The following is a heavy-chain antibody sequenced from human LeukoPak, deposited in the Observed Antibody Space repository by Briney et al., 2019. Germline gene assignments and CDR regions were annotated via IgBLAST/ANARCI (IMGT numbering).Heavy chain of an antibody. CDR3: AKDFSSGLFDY. V-gene: IGHV3-23*01. D-gene: IGHD6-19*01. Sequence: GGSLRPSCAASGFTFSSFAMSWVRQTPGKGLEWVSTISHDGGSTYFADSVKGRFTISRDNSKSTLYLQMNSLRAEDTALYFCAKDFSSGLFDYWGQGTLVAVSS. CDR1: GFTFSSFA. J-gene: IGHJ4*02. CDR2: ISHDGGST.